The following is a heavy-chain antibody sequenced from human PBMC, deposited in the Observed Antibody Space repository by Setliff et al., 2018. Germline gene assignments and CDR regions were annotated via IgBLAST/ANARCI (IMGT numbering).Heavy chain of an antibody. D-gene: IGHD2-2*01. CDR2: IYHSGST. CDR3: ARAVPRGATPDYWYFDL. Sequence: PSETLSLTCAVYGGSFGGYHWSWIRQAPGKGLEWIGSIYHSGSTYFNPSLKSRVTISVDTSKNQFSLKLNSVTAADTTVYYCARAVPRGATPDYWYFDLWGRGTLVTVSS. J-gene: IGHJ2*01. CDR1: GGSFGGYH. V-gene: IGHV4-34*01.